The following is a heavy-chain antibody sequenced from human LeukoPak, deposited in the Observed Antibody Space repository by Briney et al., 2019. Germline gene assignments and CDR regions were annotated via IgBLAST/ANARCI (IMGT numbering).Heavy chain of an antibody. D-gene: IGHD3-10*01. CDR3: ARIVSKVRGVYYYYYMDV. CDR2: VYYTGST. CDR1: GGSISSYY. Sequence: SETLSLTCTVSGGSISSYYWSWIRQPPGRGLEWIGCVYYTGSTNYNPSLKSRVTMSVDTSKNQFSLKLSSVTAADTAVYYCARIVSKVRGVYYYYYMDVWGKGTTVTVSS. V-gene: IGHV4-59*01. J-gene: IGHJ6*03.